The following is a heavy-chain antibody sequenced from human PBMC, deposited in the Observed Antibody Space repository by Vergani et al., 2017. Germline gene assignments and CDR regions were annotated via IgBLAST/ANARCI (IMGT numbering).Heavy chain of an antibody. V-gene: IGHV6-1*01. D-gene: IGHD1-26*01. CDR2: TYYRSKWYN. Sequence: QVQLQQSGPGLVKPSQTLSLTCAISGDSVSSSSVTWNWIRQSPSRGLEWLGRTYYRSKWYNEYAVSVRSRIIINPDTSKNQGSLQLDSVTPEDTAVYYCAGGSWGKFDYWGQGTLVTVSS. CDR3: AGGSWGKFDY. J-gene: IGHJ4*02. CDR1: GDSVSSSSVT.